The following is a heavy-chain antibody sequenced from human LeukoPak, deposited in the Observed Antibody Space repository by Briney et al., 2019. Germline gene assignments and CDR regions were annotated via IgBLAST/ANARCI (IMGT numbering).Heavy chain of an antibody. CDR1: GYTFTGYY. CDR3: ARDRIFGVVTPDAFDI. V-gene: IGHV1-2*02. J-gene: IGHJ3*02. D-gene: IGHD3-3*01. Sequence: GASVKVSCKASGYTFTGYYMHWVRQAPGQGLEWMGWINPNSGGTNYAQKFQGRVTMTRDTSISTAYMELSRLRSDDTAVYYCARDRIFGVVTPDAFDIWGQGTMVTVSS. CDR2: INPNSGGT.